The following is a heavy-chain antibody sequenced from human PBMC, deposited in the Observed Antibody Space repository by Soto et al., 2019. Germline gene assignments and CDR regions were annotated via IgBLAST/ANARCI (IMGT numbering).Heavy chain of an antibody. CDR2: ISYDGSNK. D-gene: IGHD2-2*01. CDR3: ARDLLVVVPAGGGYYYYYGMDV. V-gene: IGHV3-30-3*01. J-gene: IGHJ6*02. CDR1: GLTFSSYA. Sequence: PGGSLRLSWAASGLTFSSYAMHWVRQAPGKGLEWVAVISYDGSNKYYADSVKGRFTISRDNSKNTLYLQMNSLRAEDTAVYYCARDLLVVVPAGGGYYYYYGMDVWGQGTTVTVS.